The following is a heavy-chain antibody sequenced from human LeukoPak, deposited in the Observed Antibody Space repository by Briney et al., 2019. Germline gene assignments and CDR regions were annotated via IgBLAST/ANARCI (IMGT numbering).Heavy chain of an antibody. CDR2: ISSSGSTI. V-gene: IGHV3-48*01. CDR1: GFTFSSYA. D-gene: IGHD3-10*01. CDR3: AKDDGSGSYSLYGMDV. J-gene: IGHJ6*02. Sequence: GGSLRLSCAASGFTFSSYAMSWVRQAPGKGLEWASYISSSGSTIYYADSVKGRFTISRDNAKNSLYLQMNSLRAEDTALYYCAKDDGSGSYSLYGMDVWGQGTTVTVSS.